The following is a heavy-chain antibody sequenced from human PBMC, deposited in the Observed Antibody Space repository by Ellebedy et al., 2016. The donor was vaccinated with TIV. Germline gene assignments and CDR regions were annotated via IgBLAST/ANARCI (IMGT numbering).Heavy chain of an antibody. J-gene: IGHJ6*02. D-gene: IGHD4/OR15-4a*01. CDR2: MLYDGSDE. CDR1: GFTFSTYG. Sequence: GGSLRLSCTASGFTFSTYGVHWVRQAPGKGLEWVAGMLYDGSDEYYADSVKGRFTISRDNSKNTLYLQMNSLRAEDTAVYYCASLTSDYYYYGMDVWGQGTTVTVSS. CDR3: ASLTSDYYYYGMDV. V-gene: IGHV3-30*03.